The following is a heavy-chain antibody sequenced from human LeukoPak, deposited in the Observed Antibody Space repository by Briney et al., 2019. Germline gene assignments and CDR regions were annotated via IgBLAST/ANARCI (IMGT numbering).Heavy chain of an antibody. J-gene: IGHJ6*03. Sequence: SETLSLTCAVYGGSFSGYYWTWIRQAPGTGLEWIGEINPSGRISYNPSLKSRLTISVDASKNQFSLNLRSLTAADTAVYYCARGRQEVSMIVVVMTAVSYYLDVWGKGTTVTVS. D-gene: IGHD3-22*01. V-gene: IGHV4-34*01. CDR2: INPSGRI. CDR3: ARGRQEVSMIVVVMTAVSYYLDV. CDR1: GGSFSGYY.